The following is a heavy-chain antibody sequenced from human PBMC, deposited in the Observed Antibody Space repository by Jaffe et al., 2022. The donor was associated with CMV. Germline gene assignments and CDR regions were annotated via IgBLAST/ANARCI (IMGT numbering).Heavy chain of an antibody. V-gene: IGHV4-59*01. CDR1: GDTLNERE. J-gene: IGHJ6*02. CDR2: SYYSGIT. CDR3: ARVDSGSMIGYFYGFDV. Sequence: QVKLQESGPGLVEPSETLSLTCTVSGDTLNEREWSWVRQPPGKGLEWIGDSYYSGITNYNASLKSRVTISVDMSKNQFSLSLRSVTAADTAVYYCARVDSGSMIGYFYGFDVWGQGTTVTVSS. D-gene: IGHD1-1*01.